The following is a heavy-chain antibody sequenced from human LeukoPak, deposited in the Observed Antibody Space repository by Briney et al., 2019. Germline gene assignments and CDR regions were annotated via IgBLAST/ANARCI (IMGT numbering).Heavy chain of an antibody. V-gene: IGHV1-69*01. J-gene: IGHJ4*02. D-gene: IGHD3-22*01. CDR1: GGTFSSYA. Sequence: SVKVSCKASGGTFSSYAISWVRQAPGQGLEWMGGIIPIFGTANYAQKFKGRVTITADESTSTAYMELSSLRSEDTAVYYCARDNYYDSSGYPYYFDYWGQGTLVTVSS. CDR3: ARDNYYDSSGYPYYFDY. CDR2: IIPIFGTA.